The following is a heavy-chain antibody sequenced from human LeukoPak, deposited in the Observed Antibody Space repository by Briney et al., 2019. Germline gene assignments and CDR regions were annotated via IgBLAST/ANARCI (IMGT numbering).Heavy chain of an antibody. CDR3: ARGSVLAMIVVVITKRFDYGMDV. V-gene: IGHV1-2*06. CDR1: GYTFTGYY. J-gene: IGHJ6*02. CDR2: INPNSGGT. D-gene: IGHD3-22*01. Sequence: ASVTVSCTASGYTFTGYYMHWVRQAPGQELEWMGRINPNSGGTNYAQKFQGRVTMTRDTSISTAYMELSRLRSDDTAVYYCARGSVLAMIVVVITKRFDYGMDVWGQGTTVTVSS.